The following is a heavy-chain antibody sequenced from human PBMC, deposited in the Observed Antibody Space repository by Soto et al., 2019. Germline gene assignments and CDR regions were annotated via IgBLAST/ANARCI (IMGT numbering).Heavy chain of an antibody. CDR3: ARDLCSSSTSCYPYYYYGMDV. Sequence: SVKVSCKASGGTFSSYTISWVRQAPGQGLEWMGRIIPILGIANYAQKFQGRVTITADKSTSTAYMELSSLRSEDTAVYYCARDLCSSSTSCYPYYYYGMDVWG. CDR1: GGTFSSYT. D-gene: IGHD2-2*01. CDR2: IIPILGIA. V-gene: IGHV1-69*04. J-gene: IGHJ6*02.